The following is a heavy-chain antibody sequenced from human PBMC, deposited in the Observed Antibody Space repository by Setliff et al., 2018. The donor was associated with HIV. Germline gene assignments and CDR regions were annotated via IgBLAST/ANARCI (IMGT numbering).Heavy chain of an antibody. J-gene: IGHJ6*02. CDR3: AREGIVGATLRYYYYAMDV. D-gene: IGHD1-26*01. CDR1: GGTFSSYA. V-gene: IGHV1-69*05. CDR2: IIPIFGTT. Sequence: GASVKVSCKASGGTFSSYAISWVRQAPGQGLEWMGGIIPIFGTTTYAQKFQGRVTITRDTSARTAYMELRSLRSEDSAVYYCAREGIVGATLRYYYYAMDVWGQGTTVTVSS.